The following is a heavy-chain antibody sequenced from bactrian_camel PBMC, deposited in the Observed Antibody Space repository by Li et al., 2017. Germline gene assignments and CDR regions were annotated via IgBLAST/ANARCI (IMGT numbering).Heavy chain of an antibody. J-gene: IGHJ4*01. Sequence: VQLVESGGGSVQAGGSLTLSCVASGDTIGRYCMGWFRQIPDREREGVAGIESDGSTSYADSVKGRFTISRDKGKDTVYLQMNSLKPEDTAMYSCQPTTTCSHPYLLGQGTQVTVS. CDR1: GDTIGRYC. D-gene: IGHD2*01. V-gene: IGHV3S9*01. CDR2: IESDGST.